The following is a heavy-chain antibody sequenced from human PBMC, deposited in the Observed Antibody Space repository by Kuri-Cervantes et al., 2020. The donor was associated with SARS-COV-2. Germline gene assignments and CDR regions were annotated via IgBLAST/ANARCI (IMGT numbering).Heavy chain of an antibody. CDR1: GFTFSSYG. D-gene: IGHD6-19*01. Sequence: LSLTCAASGFTFSSYGMHWVRQAPGKGLEWVAVISYDGSNKYYADSVKGRFTISRDNSKNTVNLQMNSLRGEDTALYYCARAGYSTGWFPDWYFDLWGRGTLVTVSS. CDR3: ARAGYSTGWFPDWYFDL. V-gene: IGHV3-30*03. J-gene: IGHJ2*01. CDR2: ISYDGSNK.